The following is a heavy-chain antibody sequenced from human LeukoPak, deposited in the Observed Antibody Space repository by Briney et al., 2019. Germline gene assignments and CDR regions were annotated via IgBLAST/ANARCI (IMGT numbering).Heavy chain of an antibody. CDR2: NSSSGRT. CDR1: SGSIINYF. Sequence: SETLSLTCTVSSGSIINYFWNWFRQSPGKGLEWIGYNSSSGRTNSNPSLKGRVTISVDMSKSQFSLKLRSVTAADTAVYYCARARYSDGFGWFDYWGQGALVIVSS. CDR3: ARARYSDGFGWFDY. J-gene: IGHJ4*01. V-gene: IGHV4-59*01. D-gene: IGHD5-18*01.